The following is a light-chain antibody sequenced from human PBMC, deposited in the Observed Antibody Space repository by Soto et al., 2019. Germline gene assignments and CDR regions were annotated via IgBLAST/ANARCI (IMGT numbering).Light chain of an antibody. Sequence: QSAQTQPASVSRSPGQSITISCTGTSSDVGGYNYVSWYQQHPGKAPKLMIYDVSNRPSGVSNRFSGSKSGNTASLTISGLQAEDESDYYCSSYTSSSTLVFGTGTKVTVL. V-gene: IGLV2-14*01. J-gene: IGLJ1*01. CDR2: DVS. CDR3: SSYTSSSTLV. CDR1: SSDVGGYNY.